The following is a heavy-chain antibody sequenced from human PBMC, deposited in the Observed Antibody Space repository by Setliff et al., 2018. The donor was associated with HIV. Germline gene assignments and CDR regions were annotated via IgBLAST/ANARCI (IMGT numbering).Heavy chain of an antibody. Sequence: LSLTCTVSGGSISSGNYYWSWIRQPAGKALEWVSSISSSSYYIYYADSVKGRFTISRDNAKNSLFLQMNSLRVEDTAVYYCARTREQWVVREFDYWGQGMLVTVSS. D-gene: IGHD6-19*01. J-gene: IGHJ4*02. CDR2: ISSSSYYI. V-gene: IGHV3-11*06. CDR1: GGSISSGNYY. CDR3: ARTREQWVVREFDY.